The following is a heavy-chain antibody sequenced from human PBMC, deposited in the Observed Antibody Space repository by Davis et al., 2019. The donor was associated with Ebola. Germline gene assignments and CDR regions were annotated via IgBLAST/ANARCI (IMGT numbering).Heavy chain of an antibody. CDR2: VIGSGSDT. J-gene: IGHJ4*02. CDR1: GFTFSNYG. D-gene: IGHD5-18*01. V-gene: IGHV3-23*01. Sequence: GGSLRLSCSASGFTFSNYGMSWVRQAPGKGLEWVSGVIGSGSDTYYADSVKGRFTISRDNSKNTLYLQMNSLRAEDTAVYYCANVDTALDYWGQGTLVTVSS. CDR3: ANVDTALDY.